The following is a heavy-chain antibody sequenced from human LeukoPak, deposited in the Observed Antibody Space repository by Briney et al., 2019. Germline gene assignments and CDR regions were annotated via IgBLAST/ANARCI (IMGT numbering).Heavy chain of an antibody. CDR2: TYYRSKWFN. CDR1: GDSVSSNRAS. V-gene: IGHV6-1*01. J-gene: IGHJ4*02. CDR3: AGTLAVASKTAYFDS. D-gene: IGHD6-19*01. Sequence: SQTLSLTCAISGDSVSSNRASWNWIRQSPSRGLEWLGRTYYRSKWFNDYEVSVKSRISINPDTSKNQFSLQLNSVTPEDTAVYYCAGTLAVASKTAYFDSWGQGTLATVSS.